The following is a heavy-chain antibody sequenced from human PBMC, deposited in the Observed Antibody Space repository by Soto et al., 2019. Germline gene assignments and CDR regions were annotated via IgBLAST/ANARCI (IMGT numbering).Heavy chain of an antibody. CDR1: GYTFTSYA. CDR2: INAGNGNT. CDR3: ASGYYDFWSGYSNDAFDI. D-gene: IGHD3-3*01. J-gene: IGHJ3*02. V-gene: IGHV1-3*01. Sequence: QVQLVQSGAEVKKPGASVKVSCKASGYTFTSYAMHWVRQAPGQRLEWMGWINAGNGNTKYSQKFQGRVTITRDTSASTAYMELSSLRSEDTAVYYCASGYYDFWSGYSNDAFDIWGQGTMVTVSS.